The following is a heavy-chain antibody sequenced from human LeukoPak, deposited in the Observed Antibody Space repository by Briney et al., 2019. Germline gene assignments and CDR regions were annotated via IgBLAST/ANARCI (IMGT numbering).Heavy chain of an antibody. D-gene: IGHD3-22*01. Sequence: GSLRLSCAASGFTFSSYSMNWVRQPPGKGLEWIGSIYYSGSTYYNPSLKSRVTISVDTSKNQFSLKLSSVTAADTAVYYCARIVGYYDSSGYYYYYYYMDVWGKGTTVTVSS. CDR1: GFTFSSYS. V-gene: IGHV4-39*07. CDR2: IYYSGST. CDR3: ARIVGYYDSSGYYYYYYYMDV. J-gene: IGHJ6*03.